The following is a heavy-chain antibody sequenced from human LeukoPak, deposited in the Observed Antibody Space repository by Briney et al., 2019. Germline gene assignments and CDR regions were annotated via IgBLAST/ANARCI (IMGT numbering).Heavy chain of an antibody. Sequence: ASVKVSCKASGYTFTSYGISWVRQAPGQGLEWMGWISAYNGNTNYAQKLQGRVTMTTDTSTSTAYMELRSLRSDDTAVYYWARDETIFGVVINRAFDYWGQGTLVTVSS. CDR1: GYTFTSYG. V-gene: IGHV1-18*01. D-gene: IGHD3-3*01. J-gene: IGHJ4*02. CDR2: ISAYNGNT. CDR3: ARDETIFGVVINRAFDY.